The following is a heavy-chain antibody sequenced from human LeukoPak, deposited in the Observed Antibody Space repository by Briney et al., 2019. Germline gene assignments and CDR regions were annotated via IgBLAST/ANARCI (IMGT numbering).Heavy chain of an antibody. J-gene: IGHJ6*02. CDR3: SRRGPRGFYGMDV. Sequence: GGSLRLSCAASGFTFSTYSMNRVRQAPEKGLEYISFISSSGSTIFYADSLKGRFSISRDNANSSLYLQMNSLRAEDTAVYYCSRRGPRGFYGMDVWGQGTTVTVSS. CDR2: ISSSGSTI. V-gene: IGHV3-48*01. CDR1: GFTFSTYS.